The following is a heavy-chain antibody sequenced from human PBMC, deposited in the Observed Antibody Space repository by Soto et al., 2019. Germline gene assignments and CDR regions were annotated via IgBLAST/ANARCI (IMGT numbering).Heavy chain of an antibody. CDR3: ADALYYGSGSYN. CDR2: ISYDGSNK. D-gene: IGHD3-10*01. CDR1: GFTFSSYG. V-gene: IGHV3-30*03. J-gene: IGHJ4*02. Sequence: QVQLVESGGGVVQPGRSLRLSCAASGFTFSSYGMHWVRQAPGKGLEWVAVISYDGSNKYYADSVKGRFTISRDNSKNTRYLQMNSLRAEDTAVYYCADALYYGSGSYNWGQGTLVTVSS.